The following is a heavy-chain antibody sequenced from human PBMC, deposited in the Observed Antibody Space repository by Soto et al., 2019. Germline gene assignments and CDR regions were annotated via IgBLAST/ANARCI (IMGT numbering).Heavy chain of an antibody. D-gene: IGHD6-25*01. CDR2: ISAYNGNT. V-gene: IGHV1-18*01. J-gene: IGHJ6*02. Sequence: GASVKVSCKASGYTFTSYGISWVRQAPGQGLEWMGWISAYNGNTNYAQKLQGRVTMTTDTSTSTAYMELRSLRSDDTAVYYCARVSERQVYYYYGMDVWRQGTTVSGAS. CDR3: ARVSERQVYYYYGMDV. CDR1: GYTFTSYG.